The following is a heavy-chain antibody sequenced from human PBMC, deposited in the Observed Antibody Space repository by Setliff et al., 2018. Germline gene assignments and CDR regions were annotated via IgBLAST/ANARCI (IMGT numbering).Heavy chain of an antibody. CDR2: IYYSGST. Sequence: PSETLSLTCAVSGGSISSGSYYWSWIRQHPGKGLEWIGYIYYSGSTYYDPSLKSRVTLSVDTSKNQFSLKLSSVTAADTAVYYCASRATYYNFWSGYYLYWGQGTLVTVSS. D-gene: IGHD3-3*01. CDR3: ASRATYYNFWSGYYLY. J-gene: IGHJ4*02. V-gene: IGHV4-31*11. CDR1: GGSISSGSYY.